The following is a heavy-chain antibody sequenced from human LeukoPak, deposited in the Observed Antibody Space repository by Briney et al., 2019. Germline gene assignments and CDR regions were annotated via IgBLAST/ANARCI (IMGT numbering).Heavy chain of an antibody. D-gene: IGHD3-22*01. V-gene: IGHV3-23*01. CDR1: GITLSNYG. CDR3: AKRGVVIRVILVGFHKEAYYFDS. CDR2: ISGSGGRT. J-gene: IGHJ4*02. Sequence: GGSLRLSCAASGITLSNYGVSWVRQAPGKGLEWVAGISGSGGRTSYADSVKGRFTISRDNPKNTLYLQMNSLRAEDTAVYFCAKRGVVIRVILVGFHKEAYYFDSWGQGALVTVSS.